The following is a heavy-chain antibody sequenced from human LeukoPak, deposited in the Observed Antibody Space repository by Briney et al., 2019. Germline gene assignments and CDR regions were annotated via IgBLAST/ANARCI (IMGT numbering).Heavy chain of an antibody. D-gene: IGHD1-26*01. CDR3: ARDARLVGADY. V-gene: IGHV3-21*01. J-gene: IGHJ4*02. Sequence: GSLRLSCAASGFAFSSYSTNWVRQAPGKGLEWVSSISSSSSYIYYADSVKGRFTISRDNAKNSLYLQMNSLRAEDTAVYYCARDARLVGADYWGQGTLVTVSS. CDR1: GFAFSSYS. CDR2: ISSSSSYI.